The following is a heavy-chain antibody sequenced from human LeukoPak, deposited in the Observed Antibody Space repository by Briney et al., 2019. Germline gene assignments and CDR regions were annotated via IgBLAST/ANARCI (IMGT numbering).Heavy chain of an antibody. CDR2: ISTYNGNT. D-gene: IGHD1-1*01. V-gene: IGHV1-18*01. J-gene: IGHJ1*01. CDR3: ARSINWSTTVEYFRH. Sequence: GASVKVSCKASGYTFTEYGFSWVRQAPGQGLEWMGWISTYNGNTNLAQKFQGRVSLTTDKSTGTAYMDLRSLRSDDTAVYYCARSINWSTTVEYFRHWGQGTLVIVSS. CDR1: GYTFTEYG.